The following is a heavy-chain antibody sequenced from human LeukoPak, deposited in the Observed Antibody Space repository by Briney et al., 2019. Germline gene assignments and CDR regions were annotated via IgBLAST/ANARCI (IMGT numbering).Heavy chain of an antibody. D-gene: IGHD3-10*01. Sequence: SETLSLTCTDSGGSISSGGYYWSWIRQHPGKGLEWIGYIYYSGSTYYNPSLKSRVTISVDTSKNQFSLKLSSVTAADTAVYYCARVIGGSLDYWGQGTLVTVSS. CDR2: IYYSGST. V-gene: IGHV4-31*03. J-gene: IGHJ4*02. CDR1: GGSISSGGYY. CDR3: ARVIGGSLDY.